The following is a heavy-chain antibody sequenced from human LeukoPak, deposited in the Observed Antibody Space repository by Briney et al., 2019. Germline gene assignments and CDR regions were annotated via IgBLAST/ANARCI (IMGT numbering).Heavy chain of an antibody. J-gene: IGHJ4*02. V-gene: IGHV3-23*01. CDR1: GLTFSSYA. CDR3: TSRIDSRDY. D-gene: IGHD3-9*01. CDR2: ISGSGGST. Sequence: GGSLRLSCAASGLTFSSYAMSWVRQAPGKGLEWVSAISGSGGSTYYADSVKGRFTISRDNSKNTLYLQMNSLKTEDTAVYYCTSRIDSRDYWGQGTLVTVSS.